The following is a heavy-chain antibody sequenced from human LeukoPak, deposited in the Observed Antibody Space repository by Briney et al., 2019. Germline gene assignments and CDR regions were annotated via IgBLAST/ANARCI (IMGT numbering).Heavy chain of an antibody. CDR3: ARGGRYGDPTSFDY. Sequence: PSETLSLTCTVSGGSISSYYWSWIRQPPGKGLEWIGYIYYSGSTNYNPSLKSQVTISVDTSKNQFSLKLSSVTAADTAVYYCARGGRYGDPTSFDYWGQGTLVTVSS. CDR2: IYYSGST. D-gene: IGHD4-17*01. J-gene: IGHJ4*02. V-gene: IGHV4-59*01. CDR1: GGSISSYY.